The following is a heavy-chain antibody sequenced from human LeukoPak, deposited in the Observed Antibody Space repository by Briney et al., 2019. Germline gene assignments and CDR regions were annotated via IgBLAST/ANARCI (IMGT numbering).Heavy chain of an antibody. J-gene: IGHJ5*02. CDR1: GGSFSGYY. V-gene: IGHV4-34*01. CDR3: ARVVAYYYGSGSYGP. Sequence: PSETLSLTCAVYGGSFSGYYWSWIRQPQGQGLKWIGEINHSGSTNYNPSLKSRVTISEDTSKNQFSLKLSSVTAADTAVYYCARVVAYYYGSGSYGPWGQGTLVTVSS. D-gene: IGHD3-10*01. CDR2: INHSGST.